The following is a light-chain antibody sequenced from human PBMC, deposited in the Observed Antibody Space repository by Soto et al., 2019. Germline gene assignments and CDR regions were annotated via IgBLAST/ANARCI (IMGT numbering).Light chain of an antibody. CDR2: MAS. J-gene: IGKJ1*01. V-gene: IGKV1-5*03. Sequence: QMTQSPSTLSASVGDRVTITCRASQSISRSLAWYQQKPGKAPKFLIYMASSLESGVPSRFSGSGSGTEFTLTISSLQPDDFATYYCQQYNSYSRTFGQGTKVDIK. CDR1: QSISRS. CDR3: QQYNSYSRT.